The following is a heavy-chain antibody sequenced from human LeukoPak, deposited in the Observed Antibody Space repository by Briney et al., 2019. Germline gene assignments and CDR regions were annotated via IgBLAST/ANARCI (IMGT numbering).Heavy chain of an antibody. Sequence: GGSRRPSCAVSGFTFDDYAMDWVRQAPGKGLEWVSVISWIIGSIGSAAPVKGRFTISGDNAKKSRYLQMNPLRPEETPLFYFAKANVYYDSSGCFDYWGQGTLVTVSS. J-gene: IGHJ4*02. V-gene: IGHV3-9*01. CDR2: ISWIIGSI. CDR3: AKANVYYDSSGCFDY. D-gene: IGHD3-22*01. CDR1: GFTFDDYA.